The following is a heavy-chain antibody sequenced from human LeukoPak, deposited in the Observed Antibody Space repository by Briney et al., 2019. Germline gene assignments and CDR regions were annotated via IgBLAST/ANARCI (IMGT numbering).Heavy chain of an antibody. V-gene: IGHV3-66*01. J-gene: IGHJ3*02. CDR2: IYSGGST. CDR3: ARDRCSGGSCYSKRFAFDI. D-gene: IGHD2-15*01. CDR1: GFTVSSNY. Sequence: GGSLRLSCAASGFTVSSNYMSWVHQALGKGLEWVSVIYSGGSTYYADSVKGRFTISRDNSKNTLYLQMNSLRAEDTAVYYCARDRCSGGSCYSKRFAFDIWGQGTMVTVSS.